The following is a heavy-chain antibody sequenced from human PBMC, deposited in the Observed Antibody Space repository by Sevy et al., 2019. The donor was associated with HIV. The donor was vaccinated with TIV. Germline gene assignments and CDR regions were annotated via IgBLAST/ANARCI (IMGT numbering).Heavy chain of an antibody. D-gene: IGHD2-15*01. CDR1: GFTFSSYG. CDR3: AKENIVAVVAATSQRLGNYYGMDV. CDR2: IRYDGSNK. J-gene: IGHJ6*02. V-gene: IGHV3-30*02. Sequence: GGSLRLSCAASGFTFSSYGMHWVRQAPGKGLEWVAFIRYDGSNKYYADSVKGRFTISRDNSKNTLYLQMNSLRAEDTAVYYCAKENIVAVVAATSQRLGNYYGMDVWGQGTTVTVSS.